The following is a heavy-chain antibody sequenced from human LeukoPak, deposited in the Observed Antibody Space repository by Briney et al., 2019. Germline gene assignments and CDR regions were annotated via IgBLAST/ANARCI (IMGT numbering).Heavy chain of an antibody. CDR2: ICASGTST. Sequence: GGSLRLSCAASGFTFSSYAMSWVRQAARRWLEWVSSICASGTSTNDADSVKGRFTVSRGNSTNTLYLQMNSLRAEDTAVYYCAKDTHSGYSSSWYGWAFDYWGQGTLVTVSS. CDR1: GFTFSSYA. D-gene: IGHD6-13*01. J-gene: IGHJ4*02. V-gene: IGHV3-23*01. CDR3: AKDTHSGYSSSWYGWAFDY.